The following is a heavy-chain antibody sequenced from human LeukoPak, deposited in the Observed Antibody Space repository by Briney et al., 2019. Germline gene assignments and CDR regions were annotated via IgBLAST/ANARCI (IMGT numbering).Heavy chain of an antibody. Sequence: PSETLSLTCTVSGDSINSLDLWSWVRQPPREGLEWIGEMYLSGTTHSNPSVKSRVTISIDKSKNQFFLNLSSVTAADTAVYYCAGLVGRYSSGLYYYYFDYWGQGTLVTVSS. CDR1: GDSINSLDL. CDR2: MYLSGTT. D-gene: IGHD3-22*01. J-gene: IGHJ4*02. V-gene: IGHV4-4*02. CDR3: AGLVGRYSSGLYYYYFDY.